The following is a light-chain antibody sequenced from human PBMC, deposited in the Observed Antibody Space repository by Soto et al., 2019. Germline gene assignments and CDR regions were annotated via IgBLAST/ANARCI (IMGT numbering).Light chain of an antibody. J-gene: IGKJ3*01. V-gene: IGKV3-20*01. Sequence: EIVLTQSPGTLSLSPGERATLSCRASQSINNRYLAWYQQKPGQAPRLLIYAASSRATGIPDRFNGSGSGTDFTLTISRQEPEDFAVYYCQQFGSSPGFTFGPGTKVDIK. CDR2: AAS. CDR1: QSINNRY. CDR3: QQFGSSPGFT.